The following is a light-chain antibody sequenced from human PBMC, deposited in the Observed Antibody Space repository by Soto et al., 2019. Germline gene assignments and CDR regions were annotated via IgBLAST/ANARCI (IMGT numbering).Light chain of an antibody. CDR1: QSVGTY. J-gene: IGKJ4*01. V-gene: IGKV3-11*01. CDR2: GSS. Sequence: EIVLTQSPATLSLSPGERATLSCRASQSVGTYFAWYQQKPGQAPRLLIYGSSNRATGIPARFSGSGSGTDFTLTISSLEPEDFEVYYCQQSSDWPSTFGRGTKVEIK. CDR3: QQSSDWPST.